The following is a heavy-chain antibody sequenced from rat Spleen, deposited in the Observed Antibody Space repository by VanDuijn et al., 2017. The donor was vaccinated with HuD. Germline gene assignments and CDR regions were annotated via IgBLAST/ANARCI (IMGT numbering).Heavy chain of an antibody. V-gene: IGHV3-3*01. CDR3: ARHGWGYGIFDY. CDR1: GHSIASSYR. Sequence: EVQLQESGPGLVKPSQSLSLTCSVTGHSIASSYRWNWIRKFPGNKLEWMGYINSAGSTNYKPSLKSRISISRDASTNQFFLQVDSVTTEDTATYYGARHGWGYGIFDYWGQGVMVTVSS. D-gene: IGHD4-3*01. J-gene: IGHJ2*01. CDR2: INSAGST.